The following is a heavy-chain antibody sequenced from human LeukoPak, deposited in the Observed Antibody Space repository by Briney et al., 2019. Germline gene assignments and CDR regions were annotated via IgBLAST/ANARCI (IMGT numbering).Heavy chain of an antibody. CDR3: ARDSRSGDAFDI. V-gene: IGHV4-59*01. CDR2: IYYSGIT. J-gene: IGHJ3*02. CDR1: GGSISSYY. Sequence: KSSETLSLTCTVSGGSISSYYWSWIRQPPGKGLEWIGYIYYSGITNYNPSLKSRVTISVDTSKNQFSLKLSSVTDADTAVYYCARDSRSGDAFDIWGQGTMVTVSS. D-gene: IGHD1-26*01.